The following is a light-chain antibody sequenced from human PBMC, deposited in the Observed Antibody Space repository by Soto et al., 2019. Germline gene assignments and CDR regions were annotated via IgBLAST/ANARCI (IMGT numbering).Light chain of an antibody. CDR2: RTF. J-gene: IGKJ5*01. Sequence: EIVLTQSPGTLSLSPGERATLSCRASQTIASRYLAWYQHQPGQAPRLLIYRTFARAPGIPDRFSGGGSGTDVTLTISRLEREDCAVYYCQQDDTSPPTFGHGTRLDIK. CDR3: QQDDTSPPT. CDR1: QTIASRY. V-gene: IGKV3-20*01.